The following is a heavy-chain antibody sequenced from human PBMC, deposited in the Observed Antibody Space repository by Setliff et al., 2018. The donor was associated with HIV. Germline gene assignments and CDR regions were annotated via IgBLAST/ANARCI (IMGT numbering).Heavy chain of an antibody. CDR1: GASISGYY. V-gene: IGHV4-31*03. CDR3: VRTNYYYYYMDV. Sequence: LSLTCTVSGASISGYYWSWIRQHPGKGPEWIGYIYYNGSTYYNPSLKSRVSISVLRSTDQFFLRLNSVTAADTAVYYCVRTNYYYYYMDVWGKGTTVTVSS. J-gene: IGHJ6*03. CDR2: IYYNGST.